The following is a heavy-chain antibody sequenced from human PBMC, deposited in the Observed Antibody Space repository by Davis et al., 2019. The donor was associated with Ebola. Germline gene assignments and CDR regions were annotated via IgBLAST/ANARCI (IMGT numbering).Heavy chain of an antibody. Sequence: GESLKISCAASGFTLSNAWMNWVRQAPGKGLEWVPVIYSGGSTYYADSVKGRFTIARHNSKNTLYLQMNSLRAEDTAVYYCARGSGWLDHWGQGTLVTVSS. V-gene: IGHV3-53*04. D-gene: IGHD6-19*01. CDR1: GFTLSNAW. CDR2: IYSGGST. CDR3: ARGSGWLDH. J-gene: IGHJ4*02.